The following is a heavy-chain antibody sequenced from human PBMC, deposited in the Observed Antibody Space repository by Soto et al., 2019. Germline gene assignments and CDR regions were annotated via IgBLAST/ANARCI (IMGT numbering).Heavy chain of an antibody. CDR1: GFTFSSYA. V-gene: IGHV3-64*01. CDR3: ARGVFSVYANNWFDP. Sequence: GGSLRLSCAASGFTFSSYAMHWVRQAPGKGLEYVSAISSNGGSTFYANSVKGRFTISRDNSKNTLYLQMGSLRAEDMAVYYCARGVFSVYANNWFDPWGQGTLVTVSS. CDR2: ISSNGGST. J-gene: IGHJ5*02. D-gene: IGHD5-12*01.